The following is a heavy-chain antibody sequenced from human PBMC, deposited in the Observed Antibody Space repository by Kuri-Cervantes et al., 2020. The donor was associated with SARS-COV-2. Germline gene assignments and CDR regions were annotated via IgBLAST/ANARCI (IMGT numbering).Heavy chain of an antibody. J-gene: IGHJ4*02. CDR3: ARDLRTGNSLDY. D-gene: IGHD1/OR15-1a*01. Sequence: GGSLRLSCVASGFIFSDYYMTWIRQPPGKGLEWVSYISSSVSTIYYADSVKGRFTISRDNAKNSVYLQMNSLRAEDTAVYYCARDLRTGNSLDYWGQGTLVTVSS. CDR2: ISSSVSTI. CDR1: GFIFSDYY. V-gene: IGHV3-11*04.